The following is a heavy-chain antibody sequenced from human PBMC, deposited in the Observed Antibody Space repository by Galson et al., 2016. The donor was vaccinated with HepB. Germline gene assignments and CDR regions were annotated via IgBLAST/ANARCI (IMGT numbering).Heavy chain of an antibody. D-gene: IGHD6-19*01. V-gene: IGHV4-59*10. Sequence: LRLSCAAYGFTFSDYYMNWIRQTPGKGLEWIGRIYSSGSSDYNPSLKSRVTISIDTSKNQFSLKLTSLAAADTAVYYCARAPLTVTGHWYLDLWGRGTLVAVSS. J-gene: IGHJ2*01. CDR1: GFTFSDYY. CDR3: ARAPLTVTGHWYLDL. CDR2: IYSSGSS.